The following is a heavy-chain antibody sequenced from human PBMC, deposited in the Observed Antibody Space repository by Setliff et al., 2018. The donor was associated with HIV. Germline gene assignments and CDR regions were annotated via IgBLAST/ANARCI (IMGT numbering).Heavy chain of an antibody. V-gene: IGHV4-34*01. CDR1: GGSFSGLY. D-gene: IGHD6-19*01. J-gene: IGHJ4*02. Sequence: SETLSLTCAVYGGSFSGLYWTFIRQSPGKGLEWIGEVTHSGTTTYDPSLKRRITISVDTSKNQFSLKLTSVTAADMGVYYCARGRKKTLAVSGTRYFDFWCQGTLVTVSS. CDR3: ARGRKKTLAVSGTRYFDF. CDR2: VTHSGTT.